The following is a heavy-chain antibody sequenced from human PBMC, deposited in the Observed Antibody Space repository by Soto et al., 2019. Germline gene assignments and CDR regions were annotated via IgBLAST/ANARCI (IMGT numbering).Heavy chain of an antibody. V-gene: IGHV3-53*04. CDR1: GFTVSSNY. Sequence: PGGSLRLSCAASGFTVSSNYMSWVRQAPGKGLEWVSVIYSGGSTYYADSVKGRFTISRHNSKNTLYLQMNSLRAEDTAVYYCARDSYSSSYHPFDIWGQGTMVTVSS. D-gene: IGHD6-13*01. CDR2: IYSGGST. CDR3: ARDSYSSSYHPFDI. J-gene: IGHJ3*02.